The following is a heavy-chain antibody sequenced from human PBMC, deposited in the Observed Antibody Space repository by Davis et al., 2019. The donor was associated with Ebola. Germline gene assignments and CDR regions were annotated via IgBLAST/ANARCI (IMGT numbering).Heavy chain of an antibody. D-gene: IGHD6-13*01. CDR1: GGSISSYY. J-gene: IGHJ6*02. V-gene: IGHV4-59*01. CDR3: ARAGIAAAGPMDV. CDR2: IYYSGST. Sequence: PGGSLRLSCTVSGGSISSYYWSWIRQPPGKGLEWIGYIYYSGSTNYNPSLKSRVTISVDTSKNQFSLKLSSVTAADTAVYYCARAGIAAAGPMDVWGQGTTVTVSS.